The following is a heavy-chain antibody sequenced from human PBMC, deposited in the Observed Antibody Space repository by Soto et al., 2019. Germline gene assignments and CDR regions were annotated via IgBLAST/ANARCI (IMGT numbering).Heavy chain of an antibody. J-gene: IGHJ5*02. CDR2: ISANGGSI. D-gene: IGHD3-22*01. Sequence: EAQLLASGGGLVQPGGSLRLSCVGSGFTFRDHAMRWVRQAPGRGLEWVSAISANGGSIQHADSVKGRFSVSRDNAKNTVYLQMDNLRTEDSAVYYCAKDRYYDTPGCFDPGGQGSRVIVSS. V-gene: IGHV3-23*01. CDR3: AKDRYYDTPGCFDP. CDR1: GFTFRDHA.